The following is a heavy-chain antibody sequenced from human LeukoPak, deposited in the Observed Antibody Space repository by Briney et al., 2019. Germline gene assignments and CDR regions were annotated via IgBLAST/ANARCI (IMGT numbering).Heavy chain of an antibody. CDR1: GFTFSTYA. Sequence: GGSLRLSCAASGFTFSTYAMSWVRQAPGKGLEWVSVVSGTGGRTYYADSVKGRFTISRDNSKNTLYLQMNSLRAEDTAVYYCAREPGPGYFDYWGQGTLVTVSS. J-gene: IGHJ4*02. D-gene: IGHD1-14*01. CDR3: AREPGPGYFDY. V-gene: IGHV3-23*01. CDR2: VSGTGGRT.